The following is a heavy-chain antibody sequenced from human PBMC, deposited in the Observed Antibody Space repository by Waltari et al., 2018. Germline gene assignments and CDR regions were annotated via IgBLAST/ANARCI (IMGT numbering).Heavy chain of an antibody. Sequence: QLQLQESGPGLVKPSETLSLTCTVSGGSISSSSYYWGWIRQPPGKGLEGIGRIYYSGRTYYNPSLKRRVTISVDTSKNQFSLKLNSVTAADTAVYYCARGAPEGIAVAGPMDYWGQGTLVTVSS. D-gene: IGHD6-19*01. CDR1: GGSISSSSYY. CDR2: IYYSGRT. CDR3: ARGAPEGIAVAGPMDY. J-gene: IGHJ4*02. V-gene: IGHV4-39*01.